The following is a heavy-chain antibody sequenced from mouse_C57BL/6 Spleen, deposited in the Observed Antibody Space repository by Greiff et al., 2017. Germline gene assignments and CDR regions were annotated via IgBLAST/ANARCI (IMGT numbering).Heavy chain of an antibody. CDR1: GYTFTSYW. CDR2: IHPNSGST. V-gene: IGHV1-64*01. D-gene: IGHD1-1*01. J-gene: IGHJ3*01. Sequence: QVQLQQPGAELVKPGASVKLSCKASGYTFTSYWMHWVKQRPGQGLEWIGMIHPNSGSTNYNEKFKSKATLTVDKSSSTAYMQLSSLTSEDSAVYYCASEGELLRGFAYWGQGTLVTVSA. CDR3: ASEGELLRGFAY.